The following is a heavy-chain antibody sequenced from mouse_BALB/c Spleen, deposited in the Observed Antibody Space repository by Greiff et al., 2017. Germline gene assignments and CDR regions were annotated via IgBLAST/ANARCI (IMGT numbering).Heavy chain of an antibody. J-gene: IGHJ2*01. CDR1: GYSFTGYF. CDR3: ARDGILRNYFDY. Sequence: EVQLQQSGPELVKPGASVKISCKASGYSFTGYFMNWVMQSHGKSLEWIGRINPYNGDTFYNQKFKGKATLHVDKSSRTAHMELRSLASEDSAVYYCARDGILRNYFDYWGQGTTLTVSS. CDR2: INPYNGDT. V-gene: IGHV1-20*02. D-gene: IGHD1-1*01.